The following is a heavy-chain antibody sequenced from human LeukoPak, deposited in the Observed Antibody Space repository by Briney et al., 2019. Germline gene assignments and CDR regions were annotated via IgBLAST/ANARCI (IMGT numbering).Heavy chain of an antibody. V-gene: IGHV4-4*07. CDR3: ARVCCAGAFDI. Sequence: SETLSLTCSVSGVSTSSSYWTWLRQSAAKGLEYIGRVFDGSINYNPSLRSRVTMSIDTSKNEFSLKLSSVTAADTAVYYCARVCCAGAFDIWGQGTMVTVSS. J-gene: IGHJ3*02. CDR2: VFDGSI. CDR1: GVSTSSSY.